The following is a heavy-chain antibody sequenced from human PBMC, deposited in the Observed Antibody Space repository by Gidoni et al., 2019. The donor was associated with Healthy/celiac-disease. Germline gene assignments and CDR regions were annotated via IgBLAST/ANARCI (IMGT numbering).Heavy chain of an antibody. CDR1: GCTFSSYA. V-gene: IGHV1-69*01. J-gene: IGHJ6*03. CDR3: ARSGYCSGGSCENESVFYYYYMDV. CDR2: IIPIFGTA. D-gene: IGHD2-15*01. Sequence: QVQLVQSGAEVQKPGSSVKVSCKASGCTFSSYAISWVRQAPGQVLEWMGGIIPIFGTANYAQKFQGRVTITADESTSTAYMELSSLRSEDTAVYYCARSGYCSGGSCENESVFYYYYMDVWGKGTTVTVSS.